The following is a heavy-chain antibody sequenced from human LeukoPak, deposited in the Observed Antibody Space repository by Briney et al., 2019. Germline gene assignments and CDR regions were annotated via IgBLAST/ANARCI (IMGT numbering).Heavy chain of an antibody. CDR1: GFTVSSNY. J-gene: IGHJ4*02. Sequence: HPGGSLRLSCAASGFTVSSNYMSWVRQAPGKGLEWVSVIYSGGSTYYADSVKGRFTISRDNSKNTLYLQMNSLRAEDTAVYYCAHLYDSSGYYYYWGQGTLVTVSS. CDR2: IYSGGST. CDR3: AHLYDSSGYYYY. D-gene: IGHD3-22*01. V-gene: IGHV3-53*01.